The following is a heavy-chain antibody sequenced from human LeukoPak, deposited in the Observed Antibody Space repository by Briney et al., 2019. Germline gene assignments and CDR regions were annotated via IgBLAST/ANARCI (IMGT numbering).Heavy chain of an antibody. Sequence: GGSLRLSCAASGFTFSSYSMNWVRQASGKGLEWVSSISSSSSYIYYADSVKGRFTISRDNAKNSLYLQMNSLRAEDTAVYYCARDMSSGTRDYWGQGTLVTVSS. D-gene: IGHD6-25*01. CDR3: ARDMSSGTRDY. J-gene: IGHJ4*02. V-gene: IGHV3-21*01. CDR2: ISSSSSYI. CDR1: GFTFSSYS.